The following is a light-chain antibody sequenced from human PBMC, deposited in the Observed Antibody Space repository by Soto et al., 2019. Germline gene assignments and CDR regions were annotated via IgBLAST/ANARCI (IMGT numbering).Light chain of an antibody. Sequence: DIQMTQSPSTLSASVGDRVTITCRASQSISSWLAWYQQKPGKAPKLLIYDASSLESGVPARFSGSGSGTEFTLTISRLQSEDFAVYYCQKYKDWPPWTFGQGTKVDIK. J-gene: IGKJ1*01. V-gene: IGKV1-5*01. CDR3: QKYKDWPPWT. CDR1: QSISSW. CDR2: DAS.